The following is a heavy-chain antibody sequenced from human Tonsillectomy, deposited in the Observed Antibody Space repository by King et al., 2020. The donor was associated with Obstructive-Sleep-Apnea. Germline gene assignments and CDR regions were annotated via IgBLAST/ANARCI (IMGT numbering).Heavy chain of an antibody. V-gene: IGHV4-39*07. CDR3: ARLYYDFWSGYFDY. Sequence: QLQESGPGLVKPSETLSLTCTVSGGSISSSSYYLGWIRQPPGKGLEWIGSIYYSVSTYYNPSLKSRVTISVDTSQNQFSLKLSSVTAADTAVYYCARLYYDFWSGYFDYWGQGTLVTVSS. D-gene: IGHD3-3*01. CDR1: GGSISSSSYY. J-gene: IGHJ4*02. CDR2: IYYSVST.